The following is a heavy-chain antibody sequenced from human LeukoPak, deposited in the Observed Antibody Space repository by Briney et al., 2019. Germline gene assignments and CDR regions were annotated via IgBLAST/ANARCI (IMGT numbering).Heavy chain of an antibody. Sequence: GGSLRLSCAASGFTFSSYGMHWVRQAPGKGLEWVAVISYDGSNKYYADSVKGRFTISRDNSKNTLSLQMNSLRAEDTAVYYCAHSKTCYYDSSGYFCLYGMDGWGQGTTVTVSS. V-gene: IGHV3-30*03. CDR3: AHSKTCYYDSSGYFCLYGMDG. D-gene: IGHD3-22*01. J-gene: IGHJ6*02. CDR1: GFTFSSYG. CDR2: ISYDGSNK.